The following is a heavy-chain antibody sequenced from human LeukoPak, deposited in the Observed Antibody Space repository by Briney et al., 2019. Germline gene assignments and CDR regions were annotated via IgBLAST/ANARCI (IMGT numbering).Heavy chain of an antibody. CDR2: IYHSGNT. V-gene: IGHV4-61*08. J-gene: IGHJ4*02. CDR1: GDSVNSGADY. CDR3: ARGNIVGYSYGYLGFFAY. D-gene: IGHD5-18*01. Sequence: SETLSLTCTVSGDSVNSGADYWSWIRQPPGRGLEWIGSIYHSGNTDYSPSLKGRVTISVDTSKNQFSLTLSSVTAAATAVYYCARGNIVGYSYGYLGFFAYWGQGTLVPVSS.